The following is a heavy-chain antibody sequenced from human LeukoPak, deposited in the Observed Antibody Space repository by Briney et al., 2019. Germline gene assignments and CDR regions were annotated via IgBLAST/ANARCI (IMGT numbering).Heavy chain of an antibody. J-gene: IGHJ1*01. CDR2: INHSGST. V-gene: IGHV4-34*01. CDR1: GGSFSGYY. D-gene: IGHD2-2*01. Sequence: SETLSLTCAVYGGSFSGYYWSWIRQPPGKGLEWIGEINHSGSTNYNPSLKSRVTISVDTSKNQFSLKLSSVTAADTAVYYCARAEGYCSSTSCSEYFQHWGLGTLVTVSS. CDR3: ARAEGYCSSTSCSEYFQH.